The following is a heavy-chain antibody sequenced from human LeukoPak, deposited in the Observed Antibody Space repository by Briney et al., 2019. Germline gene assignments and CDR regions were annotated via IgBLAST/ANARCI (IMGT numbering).Heavy chain of an antibody. CDR2: INHSGST. CDR3: ARDEAEYGGYPFGY. CDR1: GGSFSGYY. J-gene: IGHJ4*02. D-gene: IGHD5-12*01. Sequence: SETLSLTCAVYGGSFSGYYWSWIRQPPGKGLEWIGEINHSGSTNYNPSLKSQVTISVDTSRNQFSLKLSSVNAADTAVYYCARDEAEYGGYPFGYWGQGTLVTVSS. V-gene: IGHV4-34*01.